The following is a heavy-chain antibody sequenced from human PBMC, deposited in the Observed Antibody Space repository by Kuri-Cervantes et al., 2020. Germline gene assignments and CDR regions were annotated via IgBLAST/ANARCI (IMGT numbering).Heavy chain of an antibody. J-gene: IGHJ4*02. CDR1: GGTFSSYA. CDR2: IIPIFGTA. D-gene: IGHD5-12*01. V-gene: IGHV1-69*13. CDR3: AREYSGYEDSYYFDY. Sequence: SVKVSCKASGGTFSSYAISWVRQAPGQGLEWMGGIIPIFGTANYAQKFQGRVTITADESTSTAYMELSSLRSEDTAVYYCAREYSGYEDSYYFDYWGQGALVTVSS.